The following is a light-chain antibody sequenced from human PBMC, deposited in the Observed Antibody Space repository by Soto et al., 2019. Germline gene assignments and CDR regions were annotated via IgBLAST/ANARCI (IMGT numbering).Light chain of an antibody. CDR2: DAS. J-gene: IGKJ5*01. CDR3: QQRSNWPLIT. V-gene: IGKV3-11*01. Sequence: EIVLTQSPGTLSLSPGERATLSCRASQSVTNYLAWYQQKPGQAPRLLIYDASNRATGIPARFSGSGSGTDFTLTISSLLPEDFSLYYCQQRSNWPLITFGQGTRLDIK. CDR1: QSVTNY.